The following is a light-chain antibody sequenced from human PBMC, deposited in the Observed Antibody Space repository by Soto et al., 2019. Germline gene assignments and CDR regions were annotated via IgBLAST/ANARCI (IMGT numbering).Light chain of an antibody. CDR2: AAS. CDR1: QGINNY. CDR3: QQSYSTPIT. J-gene: IGKJ5*01. Sequence: DIQMTQSPSSLSASVGDRVTTTCRASQGINNYLNWYLQKPGKAPKLLIHAASSLQSGVPSRFSGSGSGTDFTLTITSLQPEDFVTYHCQQSYSTPITFGQGTRLEIK. V-gene: IGKV1-39*01.